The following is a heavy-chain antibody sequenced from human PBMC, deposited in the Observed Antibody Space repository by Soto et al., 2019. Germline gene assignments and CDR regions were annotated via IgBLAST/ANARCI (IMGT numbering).Heavy chain of an antibody. D-gene: IGHD5-12*01. CDR2: ISGTSYYT. J-gene: IGHJ3*02. Sequence: QVQLVESGGALVEPGGSLRLSGAASGFTFSDYYMTWIRQAPGKGLEWVSYISGTSYYTNYADSVKGRFIISRDNAKNSLYLQMKNLRAEDTAVYFCARARSSGCDDAFDIWGQGTVLTVSS. CDR1: GFTFSDYY. V-gene: IGHV3-11*05. CDR3: ARARSSGCDDAFDI.